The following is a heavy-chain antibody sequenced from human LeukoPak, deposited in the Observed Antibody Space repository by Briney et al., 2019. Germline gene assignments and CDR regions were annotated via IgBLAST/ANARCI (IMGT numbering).Heavy chain of an antibody. J-gene: IGHJ4*02. D-gene: IGHD1-26*01. V-gene: IGHV3-23*01. CDR2: IGGTGFNT. Sequence: GGSLRLSCAASGFTFGDYAVSWVRQAPGKGLEWVSTIGGTGFNTYYADSLKGRVTVSRDNSKNTLYLQMHSLRVDDTAIYFCAKNQGWELPSYHFDYWGRGTLVTVSP. CDR3: AKNQGWELPSYHFDY. CDR1: GFTFGDYA.